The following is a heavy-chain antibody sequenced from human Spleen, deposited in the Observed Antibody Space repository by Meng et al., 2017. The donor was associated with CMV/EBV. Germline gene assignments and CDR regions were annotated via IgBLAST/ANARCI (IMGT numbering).Heavy chain of an antibody. V-gene: IGHV4-38-2*02. CDR3: ARGPRERAPLGG. CDR1: GYSISSGYY. J-gene: IGHJ4*02. CDR2: IYYSGSA. Sequence: SETLSLTCTVSGYSISSGYYWGWIRQPPGKGLEWIGYIYYSGSANYNPSLESRVIISVDTSKNQFSLRLSSVTATDTAVYYCARGPRERAPLGGWGQGTLVTVSS.